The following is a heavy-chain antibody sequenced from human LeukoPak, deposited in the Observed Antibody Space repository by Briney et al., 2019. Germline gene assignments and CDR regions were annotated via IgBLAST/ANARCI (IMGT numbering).Heavy chain of an antibody. V-gene: IGHV3-21*04. CDR1: GFTFSSYS. J-gene: IGHJ4*02. CDR2: ISSSSSYI. D-gene: IGHD1/OR15-1a*01. Sequence: PGGSLRLSCAASGFTFSSYSMNWVRQAPGKGLEWVSSISSSSSYIYYADSVKGRFTISRDNSENTLYLQMNSLRAEDTAVYYCARVGLEQTIDYWGQGTLVTVSS. CDR3: ARVGLEQTIDY.